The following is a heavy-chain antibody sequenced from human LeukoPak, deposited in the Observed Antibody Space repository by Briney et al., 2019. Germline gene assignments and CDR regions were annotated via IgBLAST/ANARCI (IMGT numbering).Heavy chain of an antibody. V-gene: IGHV3-48*02. J-gene: IGHJ4*02. D-gene: IGHD5-18*01. CDR1: GFSFRNYK. Sequence: GGSLRLSCAVSGFSFRNYKMSWVRRAPGKGLEWVSHISGDSSSIYYADSVKGRFTVSRDNVKNLLYLQMNSLRDDDTAVYYCARVVVAYSYGSDYWGQGTLVTVSS. CDR3: ARVVVAYSYGSDY. CDR2: ISGDSSSI.